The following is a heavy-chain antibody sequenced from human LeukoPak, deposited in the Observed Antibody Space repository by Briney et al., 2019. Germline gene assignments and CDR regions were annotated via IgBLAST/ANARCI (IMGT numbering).Heavy chain of an antibody. V-gene: IGHV4-59*01. D-gene: IGHD6-19*01. CDR3: ARDAYSSGFFFDY. J-gene: IGHJ4*02. CDR1: GGSISSYY. Sequence: SETLSLTCTVSGGSISSYYWSWIRQPPGKGLEWIGYIYYSGSTNYNPSLKSRVTISVDTSKNQFSLKLSSVTAADTAVYYCARDAYSSGFFFDYWDQGTLVTVSS. CDR2: IYYSGST.